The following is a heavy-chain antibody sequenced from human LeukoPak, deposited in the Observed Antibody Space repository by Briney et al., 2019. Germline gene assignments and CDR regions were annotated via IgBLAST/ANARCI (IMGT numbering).Heavy chain of an antibody. CDR1: GGSFSGYY. V-gene: IGHV4-34*01. D-gene: IGHD3-10*01. J-gene: IGHJ5*02. Sequence: SETLSLTCAVYGGSFSGYYWSWIRQPPGKGLEWIGDINHSGSTNYNPSLKSRVTISVDTSKNQFSLKLSSVTAADTAVYYCARRRFKGDWFDPWGQGTLVTVSS. CDR2: INHSGST. CDR3: ARRRFKGDWFDP.